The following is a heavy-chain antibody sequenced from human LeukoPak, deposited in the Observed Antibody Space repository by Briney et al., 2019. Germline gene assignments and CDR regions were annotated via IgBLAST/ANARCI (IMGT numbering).Heavy chain of an antibody. CDR1: GFTLGNYW. CDR2: INRDGREK. D-gene: IGHD3-10*01. Sequence: GGSLRLSCAASGFTLGNYWMSWVRQAPGKGLEWVACINRDGREKYNVDSLKGRFTISRDNAKNSLFLQMNGLRAEDTAVYFCARSGSYLNSRAYCDYWSPRALVTVS. J-gene: IGHJ4*02. CDR3: ARSGSYLNSRAYCDY. V-gene: IGHV3-7*03.